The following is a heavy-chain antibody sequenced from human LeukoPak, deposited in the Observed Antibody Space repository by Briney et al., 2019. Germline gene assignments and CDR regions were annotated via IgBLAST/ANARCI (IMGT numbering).Heavy chain of an antibody. V-gene: IGHV1-69*13. CDR2: IIPIFGTA. D-gene: IGHD3-10*01. CDR1: GYTFTGYY. Sequence: SVKVSCKASGYTFTGYYMHWVRQAPGQGLEWMGGIIPIFGTANYAQKFQGRVTITADESTSTAYMELSSLRSEDTAVYYCARDGGSGSYFYLGNYYMDVWGKGTTVTISS. J-gene: IGHJ6*03. CDR3: ARDGGSGSYFYLGNYYMDV.